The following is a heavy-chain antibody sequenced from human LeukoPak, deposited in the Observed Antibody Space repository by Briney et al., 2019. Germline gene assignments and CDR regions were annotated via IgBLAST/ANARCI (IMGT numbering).Heavy chain of an antibody. CDR1: GFTFDDYA. V-gene: IGHV3-9*01. D-gene: IGHD3-22*01. CDR2: ISWNSGSI. J-gene: IGHJ4*02. CDR3: AKVGYDSSGYYFDY. Sequence: PGGSLRLSCAASGFTFDDYAMHWVRQAPGKGLEWVSGISWNSGSIGYADSVKGRFTISRDNAKNSLYLQMNSLRAEDTALYCCAKVGYDSSGYYFDYWGQGTLVTVSS.